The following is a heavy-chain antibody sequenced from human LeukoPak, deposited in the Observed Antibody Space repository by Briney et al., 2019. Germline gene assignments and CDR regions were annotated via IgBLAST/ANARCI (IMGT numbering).Heavy chain of an antibody. J-gene: IGHJ3*02. CDR3: ATVRSKHDAFDI. CDR1: GYTLTELS. D-gene: IGHD3-3*01. Sequence: ASVTVSCKVSGYTLTELSMHWVRQAPGKGLEWMGGFDPEDGETIYAQKFQGRVTMTEDTSTDTAYMELSSLRSEDTAVYYCATVRSKHDAFDIWGQGTMVTVSS. V-gene: IGHV1-24*01. CDR2: FDPEDGET.